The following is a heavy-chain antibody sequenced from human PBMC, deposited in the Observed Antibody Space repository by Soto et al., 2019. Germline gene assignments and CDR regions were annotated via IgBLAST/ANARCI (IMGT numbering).Heavy chain of an antibody. D-gene: IGHD3-10*02. CDR1: GFTFSSYA. J-gene: IGHJ4*02. CDR3: ATSQSGGTTFGY. V-gene: IGHV3-23*01. CDR2: ISGRGGST. Sequence: GGSLRLSCAASGFTFSSYAMSWVRQAPGKGLEWVSAISGRGGSTYYADSVKGRFTISRDNSKNTLYLQMNSLRAEDTAVYYCATSQSGGTTFGYWGQGTLVTVSS.